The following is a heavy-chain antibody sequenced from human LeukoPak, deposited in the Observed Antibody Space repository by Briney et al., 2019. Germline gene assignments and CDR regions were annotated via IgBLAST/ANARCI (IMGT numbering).Heavy chain of an antibody. J-gene: IGHJ4*02. CDR3: ARDRATSFGNLFDY. D-gene: IGHD2-2*01. CDR1: GGSISGLY. CDR2: IYYSGST. Sequence: PSETLSLTCTVSGGSISGLYWGWIRQPPGKGLEWIGNIYYSGSTNYSPSLKSRVTISVDTSKNRFSLKLSSVTAADTAVYYCARDRATSFGNLFDYWGQGALVTVSS. V-gene: IGHV4-59*11.